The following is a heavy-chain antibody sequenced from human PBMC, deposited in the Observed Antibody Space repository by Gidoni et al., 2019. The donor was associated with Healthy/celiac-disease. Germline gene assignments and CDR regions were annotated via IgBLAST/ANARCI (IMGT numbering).Heavy chain of an antibody. CDR3: ARGGYSSSWFDY. CDR1: GFTFSSYG. CDR2: RWYDGSNK. D-gene: IGHD6-13*01. V-gene: IGHV3-33*01. Sequence: QVQLVESGGGVVQPGRSLRLSCAASGFTFSSYGMHWVRQAPGKGLEWVAVRWYDGSNKYYADSVKGRFTISRDNSKNTLYLQMNSLRAEDTAVYYCARGGYSSSWFDYWGQGTLVTVSS. J-gene: IGHJ4*02.